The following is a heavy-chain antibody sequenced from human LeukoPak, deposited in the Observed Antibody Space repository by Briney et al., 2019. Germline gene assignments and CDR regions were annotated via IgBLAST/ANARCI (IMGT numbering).Heavy chain of an antibody. Sequence: GGSLRLSCAASGFTFSSYAMSWVRQAPGKGLGWVSAINGSGGSTYYADSVKGRFTISRDNSKNTLYLQMNSLRAEDTAVYYCAKGDDYVWGSYRYDYWGQGTLVTVSS. V-gene: IGHV3-23*01. CDR2: INGSGGST. J-gene: IGHJ4*02. D-gene: IGHD3-16*02. CDR1: GFTFSSYA. CDR3: AKGDDYVWGSYRYDY.